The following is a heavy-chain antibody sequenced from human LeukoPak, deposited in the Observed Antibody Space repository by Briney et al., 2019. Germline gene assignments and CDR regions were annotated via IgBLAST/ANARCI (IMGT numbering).Heavy chain of an antibody. CDR3: AREGLGTTFSAWFDP. D-gene: IGHD1-7*01. CDR2: IKQDGSEK. Sequence: GGSLRLSCAASGFTFSSYWMSWVRQAPGKGLEWVANIKQDGSEKYYVDSVKGRFTISRDNAKNSLYLQMNSLRAEDTAVYYCAREGLGTTFSAWFDPWGQGTLVIVSS. V-gene: IGHV3-7*01. CDR1: GFTFSSYW. J-gene: IGHJ5*02.